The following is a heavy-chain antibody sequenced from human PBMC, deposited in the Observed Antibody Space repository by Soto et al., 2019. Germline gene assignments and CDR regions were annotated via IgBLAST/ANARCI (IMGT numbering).Heavy chain of an antibody. CDR1: GVSITTDDHY. CDR2: IDYSGST. V-gene: IGHV4-31*01. J-gene: IGHJ5*02. CDR3: ARERWTNTAGFDP. Sequence: PSETLSLTCTVSGVSITTDDHYWTWIRQHPGKGLEWIGYIDYSGSTYFNPSIKSLVSISADRYKNQFSLNLHSVTAADTAVYFCARERWTNTAGFDPWGKGSLVTVSS. D-gene: IGHD2-8*01.